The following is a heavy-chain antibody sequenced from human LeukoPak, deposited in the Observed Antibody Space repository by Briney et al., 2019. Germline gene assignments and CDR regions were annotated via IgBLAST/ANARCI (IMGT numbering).Heavy chain of an antibody. CDR3: AREYSSSYYYYYYYMDV. CDR2: ISSTGSII. V-gene: IGHV3-48*03. Sequence: PGGSLRLSCVASGFTFSSYAMNWVRQAPGKGLEWVSYISSTGSIIYYADSVKGRFTFSRDNAKNSLYLQMNSLRAEDTALYYCAREYSSSYYYYYYYMDVWGKGTTVTVSS. D-gene: IGHD6-6*01. CDR1: GFTFSSYA. J-gene: IGHJ6*03.